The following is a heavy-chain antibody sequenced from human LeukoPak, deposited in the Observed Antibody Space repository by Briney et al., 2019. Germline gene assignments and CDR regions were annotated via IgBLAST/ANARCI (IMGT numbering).Heavy chain of an antibody. D-gene: IGHD1-26*01. CDR1: GGSISSSSYY. Sequence: SETLSLTCTVSGGSISSSSYYWGWIRQPPGKGLEWIGSIYYSGSTYYNPSLKSRVTISVDTSKNQFSLKLSSVTAADTAVYYCARAGGSYLDYWGQGTLVTVSS. CDR2: IYYSGST. V-gene: IGHV4-39*07. J-gene: IGHJ4*02. CDR3: ARAGGSYLDY.